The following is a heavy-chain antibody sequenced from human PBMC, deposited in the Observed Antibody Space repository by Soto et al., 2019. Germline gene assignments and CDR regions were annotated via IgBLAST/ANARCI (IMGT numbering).Heavy chain of an antibody. CDR1: GGSFSGYY. V-gene: IGHV4-34*01. CDR3: ARARIVGATPVIFDY. CDR2: INHSGST. D-gene: IGHD1-26*01. J-gene: IGHJ4*02. Sequence: TSETLSLTCAVYGGSFSGYYWSWIRQPPGKGLEWIGEINHSGSTNYNPSLKSRVTISVDTSKNQFSLKLSSVTAADTAVYYCARARIVGATPVIFDYWGQGTLVTVSS.